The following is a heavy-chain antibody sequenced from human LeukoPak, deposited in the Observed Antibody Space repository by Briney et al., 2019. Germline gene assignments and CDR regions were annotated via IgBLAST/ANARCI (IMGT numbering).Heavy chain of an antibody. Sequence: GGSLRLSCAASGFTFSSYSMNWVRQAPGKGLEWVSSISSSSSYIYYADSVKGRFTISRDNAKNSLYLQMNSLRAEDTAVYYCARDINYYDSSGSYSETYYFDYWGQGTLVTVSS. D-gene: IGHD3-22*01. CDR3: ARDINYYDSSGSYSETYYFDY. V-gene: IGHV3-21*01. CDR2: ISSSSSYI. CDR1: GFTFSSYS. J-gene: IGHJ4*02.